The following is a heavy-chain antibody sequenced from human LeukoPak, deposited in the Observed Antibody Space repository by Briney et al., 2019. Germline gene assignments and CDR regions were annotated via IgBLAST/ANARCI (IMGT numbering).Heavy chain of an antibody. V-gene: IGHV3-30*02. Sequence: SGGSLRLSCAASGFTFSSYGMHWVRQAPGKGLEWVAFIRYDGSNKYYADSVKGRFTISRDNSKNTLYLQMNSLRAEDTAVYYCAKDAPRFLQHDYGLHFDYWGQGTLVTVSS. CDR2: IRYDGSNK. CDR3: AKDAPRFLQHDYGLHFDY. D-gene: IGHD4-17*01. J-gene: IGHJ4*02. CDR1: GFTFSSYG.